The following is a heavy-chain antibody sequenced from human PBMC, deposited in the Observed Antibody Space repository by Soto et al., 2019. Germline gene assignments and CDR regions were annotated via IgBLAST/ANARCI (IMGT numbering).Heavy chain of an antibody. V-gene: IGHV3-23*01. CDR3: AKGPNVDDYDFWSGRNQIYYYYGMDV. CDR1: GFTFSSYA. Sequence: GGSLRLSCAASGFTFSSYAMSWVRQAPGKGLEWVSAISGSGGSTYYADSVKGRFTISKDNSKNTLYLKMNSLRAEDTAVYYCAKGPNVDDYDFWSGRNQIYYYYGMDVWGQGTTVTVSS. D-gene: IGHD3-3*01. J-gene: IGHJ6*02. CDR2: ISGSGGST.